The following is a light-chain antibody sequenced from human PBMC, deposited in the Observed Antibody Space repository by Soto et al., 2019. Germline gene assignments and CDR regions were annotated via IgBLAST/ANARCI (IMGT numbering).Light chain of an antibody. Sequence: EIVMTQSPATLSVSPWERATLSCRASHSVGSNLAWFQQKYGQAPRLLIYDASKRATGIQDRFSGSGSGTDFTLTIRRLEPEDFAVYYCXQYGSSGTFGQGTKVDIK. CDR2: DAS. CDR1: HSVGSN. J-gene: IGKJ1*01. V-gene: IGKV3-20*01. CDR3: XQYGSSGT.